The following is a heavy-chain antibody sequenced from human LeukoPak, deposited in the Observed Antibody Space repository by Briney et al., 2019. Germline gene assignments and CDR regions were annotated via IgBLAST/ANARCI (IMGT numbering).Heavy chain of an antibody. Sequence: EASVKVSCKVSGDTLTELSMHWVRQAPGKGLEWMGNFGPEDGETINAQKFQGRVTMTEDTSTDTAYMELSSLRSEDTGVYYCATGHIITFGGVIVSHLYFDYWGQGTLVTVSS. J-gene: IGHJ4*02. D-gene: IGHD3-16*02. CDR3: ATGHIITFGGVIVSHLYFDY. V-gene: IGHV1-24*01. CDR2: FGPEDGET. CDR1: GDTLTELS.